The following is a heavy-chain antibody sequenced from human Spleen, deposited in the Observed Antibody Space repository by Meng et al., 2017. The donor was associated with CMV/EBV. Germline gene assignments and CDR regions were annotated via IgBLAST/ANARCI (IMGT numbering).Heavy chain of an antibody. CDR2: IKQDGSEK. V-gene: IGHV3-7*01. CDR3: ARDRGEWELLLYYFDY. CDR1: GFTFSSYW. J-gene: IGHJ4*02. D-gene: IGHD1-26*01. Sequence: GESLKISCAASGFTFSSYWMSWVRQAPGKGLEWVANIKQDGSEKYYVDSVKGRFTISRDNAKNSLYLQMNSLRAEDTAVYYCARDRGEWELLLYYFDYWGQGTLVTVSS.